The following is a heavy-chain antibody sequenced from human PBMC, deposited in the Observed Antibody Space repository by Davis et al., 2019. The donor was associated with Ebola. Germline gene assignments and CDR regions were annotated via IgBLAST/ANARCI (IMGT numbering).Heavy chain of an antibody. V-gene: IGHV3-23*01. CDR2: ISSSGGST. CDR1: GFTFSSYA. CDR3: AKESLLSFGSGAFDI. Sequence: PGGSLRLSCAASGFTFSSYAMTWVRQAPGKGLEWVSTISSSGGSTYFPDSVRGRFTIFRDNSKNTLFLQMNSLRAEDTAVYYCAKESLLSFGSGAFDIWGQGTMVTVSS. J-gene: IGHJ3*02. D-gene: IGHD3-10*01.